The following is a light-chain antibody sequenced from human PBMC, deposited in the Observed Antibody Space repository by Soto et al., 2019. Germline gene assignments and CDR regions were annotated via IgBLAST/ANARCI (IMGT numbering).Light chain of an antibody. J-gene: IGLJ3*02. CDR2: SNS. CDR3: QSYDNSLGGVV. Sequence: QPVLTQPPSVSGAPGQRVTISCTGSSSNIGAGYDVHWYQQLPGTAPKLLIYSNSDRPSGVPDRFSGSKSRTSASLAITGLQAGDEADYYCQSYDNSLGGVVFGGGTKLTVL. V-gene: IGLV1-40*01. CDR1: SSNIGAGYD.